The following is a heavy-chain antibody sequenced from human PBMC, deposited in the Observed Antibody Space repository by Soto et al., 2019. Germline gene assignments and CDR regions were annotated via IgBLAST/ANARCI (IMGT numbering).Heavy chain of an antibody. V-gene: IGHV4-38-2*02. CDR1: GYSISSGYQ. CDR3: ARDFFGNHYFDF. Sequence: SETLSLTCAVSGYSISSGYQWGWIRQPPGKGLEWIGNIFHSGTTSYNPSLKSRVTVSVDTSKNQISLNLTSVTAADTAIYYCARDFFGNHYFDFWGQGILVTVSS. D-gene: IGHD3-10*01. J-gene: IGHJ4*02. CDR2: IFHSGTT.